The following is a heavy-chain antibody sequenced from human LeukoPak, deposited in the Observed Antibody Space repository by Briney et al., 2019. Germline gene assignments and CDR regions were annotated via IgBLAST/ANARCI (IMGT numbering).Heavy chain of an antibody. CDR1: GYTFTGYY. J-gene: IGHJ5*02. Sequence: ASVKVSCKASGYTFTGYYMHWVRQAPGQGLEWMGWINPNSGDTNYAQKLQGRVTMTTDTSTSTAYMELRSLRSDDTAVYYCARDRWESRFDPWGQGTLVTVSS. V-gene: IGHV1-2*02. CDR2: INPNSGDT. D-gene: IGHD1-26*01. CDR3: ARDRWESRFDP.